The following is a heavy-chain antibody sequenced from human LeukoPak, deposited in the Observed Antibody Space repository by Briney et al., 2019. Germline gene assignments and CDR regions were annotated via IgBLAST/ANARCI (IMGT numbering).Heavy chain of an antibody. CDR2: FYSVGST. CDR1: GFTVSSNY. Sequence: GGSLRLSCAASGFTVSSNYMSWVRQAPEKGLEWVSVFYSVGSTYYADSVKGRFTISRDNSKNTLYLQMNSLRAEDTAVYYCARGLDYGDYFDCWGQGTLVTVSS. CDR3: ARGLDYGDYFDC. D-gene: IGHD4-17*01. V-gene: IGHV3-53*01. J-gene: IGHJ4*02.